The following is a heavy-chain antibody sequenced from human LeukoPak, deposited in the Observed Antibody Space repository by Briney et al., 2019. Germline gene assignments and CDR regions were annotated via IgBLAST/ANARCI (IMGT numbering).Heavy chain of an antibody. CDR2: INHSGST. Sequence: SETLSLTCAVYGGSFSGYYWSWIRQPPGKGLEWIGEINHSGSTNYNPSLKSRVTISVDTSKNQFSLKLNSVTAADTAVYYCARGSSGYLYYFDYWGQGTLVTVSS. D-gene: IGHD3-22*01. CDR3: ARGSSGYLYYFDY. V-gene: IGHV4-34*01. J-gene: IGHJ4*02. CDR1: GGSFSGYY.